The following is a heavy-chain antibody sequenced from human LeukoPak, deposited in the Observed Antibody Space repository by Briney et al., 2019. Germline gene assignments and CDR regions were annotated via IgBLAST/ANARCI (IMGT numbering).Heavy chain of an antibody. CDR3: ARDVNYDLFGESDWFDS. CDR1: GGSLSSSSYY. CDR2: IYYSGST. V-gene: IGHV4-39*07. Sequence: PSETVSLTCTVSGGSLSSSSYYWGWIRQPPGRGLEWIGSIYYSGSTYYNPSLKSRVTISVDTSKNQFSLKLSSVTTADTAVYYCARDVNYDLFGESDWFDSWGQGTLVTVSS. D-gene: IGHD3-9*01. J-gene: IGHJ5*01.